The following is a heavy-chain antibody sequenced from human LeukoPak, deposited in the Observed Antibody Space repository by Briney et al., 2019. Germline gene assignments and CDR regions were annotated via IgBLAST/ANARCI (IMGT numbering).Heavy chain of an antibody. V-gene: IGHV1-46*02. Sequence: ASVKVSCKTSGGTFNNSAISWVRQAPGQGLEWMGIINPSGGSTSYAQKFQGRVTMSRDTSTSTVYMELSSLRSEDTAVYYCARDTLPNSGIAVAGEFDPWGQGTLVTVSS. D-gene: IGHD6-19*01. CDR2: INPSGGST. CDR1: GGTFNNSA. CDR3: ARDTLPNSGIAVAGEFDP. J-gene: IGHJ5*02.